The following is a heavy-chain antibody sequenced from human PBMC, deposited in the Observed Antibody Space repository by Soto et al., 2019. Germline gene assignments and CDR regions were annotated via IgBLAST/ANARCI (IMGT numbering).Heavy chain of an antibody. V-gene: IGHV1-69*13. Sequence: SVKVSCKASGGTFSSYAISWVRQAPGQGLEWMGGIIPIFGTANYAQKFQGRVTITADESASTAYMELSSLRSEDTAVYYCASHYDLWSGPKDGYYGMDVWGQGTTVTVSS. CDR2: IIPIFGTA. D-gene: IGHD3-3*01. CDR3: ASHYDLWSGPKDGYYGMDV. CDR1: GGTFSSYA. J-gene: IGHJ6*02.